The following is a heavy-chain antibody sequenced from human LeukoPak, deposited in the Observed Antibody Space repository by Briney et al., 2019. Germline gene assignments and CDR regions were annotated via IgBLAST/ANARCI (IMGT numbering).Heavy chain of an antibody. J-gene: IGHJ4*02. Sequence: ASVKVSXKASGYTFTSYYMHWVRQAPGQGLEWMGIINPSGGSTSYAQKFQGRVTMTRDTSTSTVHMELSSLRSEDTAVYYCARELVVAGGFDYWGQGTLVTVSS. V-gene: IGHV1-46*01. CDR3: ARELVVAGGFDY. CDR2: INPSGGST. CDR1: GYTFTSYY. D-gene: IGHD2-15*01.